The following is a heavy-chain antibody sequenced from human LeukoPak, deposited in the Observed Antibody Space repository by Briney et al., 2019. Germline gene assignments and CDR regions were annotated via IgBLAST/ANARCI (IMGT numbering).Heavy chain of an antibody. CDR2: ISYDGSNK. CDR1: GFTFSSYG. Sequence: GGSLRLSCAASGFTFSSYGMHWVRQAPGKGPEWVAVISYDGSNKYYAGSVKGRFTISRDNSKNTLYLQMNSLRAEDTAVYYCAKSKSYWDYYYYGMDVWGQGTTVTVSS. V-gene: IGHV3-30*18. D-gene: IGHD1-26*01. CDR3: AKSKSYWDYYYYGMDV. J-gene: IGHJ6*02.